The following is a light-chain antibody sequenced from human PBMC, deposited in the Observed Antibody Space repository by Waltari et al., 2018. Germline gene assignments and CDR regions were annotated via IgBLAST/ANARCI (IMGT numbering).Light chain of an antibody. J-gene: IGLJ2*01. CDR2: DDS. Sequence: SYVLTQPPLVSAAPGKTARIPCGGNDIGTRSVHWYQQKPGQAPVLVVFDDSDRPSGVPERFAGSNPANSATLTISRVEDGDEADYYCHVWDTKTDHVVFGGGTKLTVL. CDR1: DIGTRS. V-gene: IGLV3-21*03. CDR3: HVWDTKTDHVV.